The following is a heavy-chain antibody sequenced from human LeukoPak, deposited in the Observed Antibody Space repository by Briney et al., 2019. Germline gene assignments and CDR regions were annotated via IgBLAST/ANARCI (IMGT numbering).Heavy chain of an antibody. CDR3: ASLVLMVYAGELAFDY. CDR1: GFTFTSYS. Sequence: GETLRLSCEASGFTFTSYSMNWVRQAPGKGLEWVSSISSSSSYIYYADSVKGRFTTSRDNAKNSLYLQMNSLRAEDTAVYYCASLVLMVYAGELAFDYWGQGTLVTVSS. V-gene: IGHV3-21*01. CDR2: ISSSSSYI. J-gene: IGHJ4*02. D-gene: IGHD2-8*01.